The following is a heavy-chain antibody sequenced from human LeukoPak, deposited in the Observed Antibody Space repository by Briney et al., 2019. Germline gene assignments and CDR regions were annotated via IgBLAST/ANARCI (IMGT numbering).Heavy chain of an antibody. V-gene: IGHV4-59*01. J-gene: IGHJ3*02. CDR1: GGSISSYY. CDR3: ARADVMVRGVSLLDAFDI. CDR2: IYYSGST. Sequence: PSETLSLTCTVSGGSISSYYWSWIRQPPGKGLEWIGYIYYSGSTNYNPSLKSRVTISVDTSKHQFSLKLSSVTAADTAVYYCARADVMVRGVSLLDAFDIWGQGTMVTVSS. D-gene: IGHD3-10*01.